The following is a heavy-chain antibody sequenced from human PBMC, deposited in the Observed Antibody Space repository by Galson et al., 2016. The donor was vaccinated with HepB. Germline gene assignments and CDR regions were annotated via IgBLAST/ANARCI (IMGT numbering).Heavy chain of an antibody. J-gene: IGHJ4*02. CDR1: GFKLDDYA. CDR2: VNWNARSI. V-gene: IGHV3-9*01. Sequence: SLRLSCAASGFKLDDYAMHWVRQAPGKGLEWVSSVNWNARSIAYADSVQGRFTISRDNAKRSLSLQMNSLRAEGTAVYYCARETGYCSVDSCLSNFDNWGQGTLVTVSS. CDR3: ARETGYCSVDSCLSNFDN. D-gene: IGHD2-15*01.